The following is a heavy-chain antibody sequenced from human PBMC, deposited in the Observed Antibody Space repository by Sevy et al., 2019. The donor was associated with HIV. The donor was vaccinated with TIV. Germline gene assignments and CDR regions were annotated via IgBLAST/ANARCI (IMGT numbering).Heavy chain of an antibody. CDR3: ARDEGATNFVLDY. J-gene: IGHJ4*02. D-gene: IGHD1-26*01. CDR1: GGTFSSYA. CDR2: IIPIFGTA. V-gene: IGHV1-69*13. Sequence: APVKVSCKASGGTFSSYAISWVRQAPGQGLEWMGGIIPIFGTANYAQKFLGRVTITADESTSTAYMELSSLRSEDTAVYYCARDEGATNFVLDYWGQGTLVTVSS.